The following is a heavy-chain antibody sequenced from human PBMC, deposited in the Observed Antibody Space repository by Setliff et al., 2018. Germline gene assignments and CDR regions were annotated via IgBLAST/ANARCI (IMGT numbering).Heavy chain of an antibody. CDR2: IKQDGSEK. CDR3: VRDWYFYDTSGYFKGAPFDY. Sequence: HPGGSLRLSCAASTFSFSSYWMSWVRQAPGKGLEWVANIKQDGSEKYYVDSVKGRFTISRDNAKNSLYLQMNSLRAEDSAVYYCVRDWYFYDTSGYFKGAPFDYWGQGTPVTVSS. CDR1: TFSFSSYW. V-gene: IGHV3-7*03. J-gene: IGHJ4*02. D-gene: IGHD3-22*01.